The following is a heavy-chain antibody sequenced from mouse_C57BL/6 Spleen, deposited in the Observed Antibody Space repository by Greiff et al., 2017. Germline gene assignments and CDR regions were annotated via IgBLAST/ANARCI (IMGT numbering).Heavy chain of an antibody. V-gene: IGHV1-78*01. CDR3: AREKFITAGVATDFDV. CDR1: GYSFTDHT. Sequence: VQLQQSDAELVKPGASVKISCKVSGYSFTDHTIHWMKQRPEQGLEWIGYIYPSDGSTKYNEKFKGKATLTADKSSSTAYMLSNSLTSEVSAVYFCAREKFITAGVATDFDVWGTGTTVTVSS. D-gene: IGHD1-1*01. J-gene: IGHJ1*03. CDR2: IYPSDGST.